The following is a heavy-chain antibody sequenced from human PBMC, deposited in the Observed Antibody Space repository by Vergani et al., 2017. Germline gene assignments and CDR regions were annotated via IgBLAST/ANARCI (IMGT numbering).Heavy chain of an antibody. J-gene: IGHJ5*02. D-gene: IGHD1-7*01. CDR2: INPNSGGT. Sequence: QVQLVQSGAEVKKPGASVKVSCKASGYTFTSYYMHWVRQAPGQGLEWMGWINPNSGGTNYAQKFQGRVTMTRDTSISTAYMELSRLRSDDTAVYYCARDPDWNYVSDEHENWFDPWGQGTLVTVSS. CDR1: GYTFTSYY. V-gene: IGHV1-2*02. CDR3: ARDPDWNYVSDEHENWFDP.